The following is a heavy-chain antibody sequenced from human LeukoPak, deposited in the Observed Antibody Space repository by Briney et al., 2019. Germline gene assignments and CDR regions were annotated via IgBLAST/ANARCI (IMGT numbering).Heavy chain of an antibody. CDR1: GFTFSTYG. CDR2: IRYDGSNK. Sequence: PGGSLRLSCTASGFTFSTYGMHWVRQAPGKGLEWVAFIRYDGSNKYYADSVKGRFTISRDSSKNTVYLQMNSLRPEDTAVYYCAKDKEETNCYYYGVDVWGQGTTVTVSS. CDR3: AKDKEETNCYYYGVDV. V-gene: IGHV3-30*02. J-gene: IGHJ6*02. D-gene: IGHD1-14*01.